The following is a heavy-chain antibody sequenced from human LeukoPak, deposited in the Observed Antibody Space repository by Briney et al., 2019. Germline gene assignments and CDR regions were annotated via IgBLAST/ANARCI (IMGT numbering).Heavy chain of an antibody. Sequence: PSETLSLTCTVSGDSVSSGTYYWSWIRQPPGKGLEWIGYIYYSGSTNYNPSLKSRVSISVDTSKNQFSLKLSSVTAADIAVYYCARGTYDFWSGYYLSWGLGTLVTVSS. CDR2: IYYSGST. J-gene: IGHJ5*02. D-gene: IGHD3-3*01. V-gene: IGHV4-61*01. CDR3: ARGTYDFWSGYYLS. CDR1: GDSVSSGTYY.